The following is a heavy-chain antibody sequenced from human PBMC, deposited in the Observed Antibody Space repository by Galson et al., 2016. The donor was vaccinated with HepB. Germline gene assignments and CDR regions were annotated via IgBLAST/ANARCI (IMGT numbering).Heavy chain of an antibody. J-gene: IGHJ4*02. CDR2: IAGSCENT. CDR3: AKDLLSYYVWGRYRVQD. V-gene: IGHV3-23*01. CDR1: GVRSRTNV. D-gene: IGHD3-16*02. Sequence: SLRPPSAVPGVRSRTNVSTWVDQPPGKGLVWVSTIAGSCENTSSADSAKARFTISRDNPLNTLYLQRNSLRAEDTAVYYLAKDLLSYYVWGRYRVQDWGQGAPVTVSS.